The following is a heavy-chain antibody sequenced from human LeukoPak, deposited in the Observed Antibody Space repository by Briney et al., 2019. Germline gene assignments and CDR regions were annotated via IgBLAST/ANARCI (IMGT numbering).Heavy chain of an antibody. CDR3: ARGWLATVVHDAFDI. CDR1: GGTFSSYA. CDR2: IIPIFGTA. V-gene: IGHV1-69*06. J-gene: IGHJ3*02. D-gene: IGHD4-23*01. Sequence: SVKVSCKASGGTFSSYAISWVRQAPGQGLEWMGGIIPIFGTANYAQKFQGRVTITADKSTSTAYMELSSLRSEDTAVYYCARGWLATVVHDAFDIWGQGTMVTVSS.